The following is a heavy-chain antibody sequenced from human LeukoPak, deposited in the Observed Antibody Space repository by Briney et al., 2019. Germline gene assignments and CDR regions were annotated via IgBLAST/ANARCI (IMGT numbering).Heavy chain of an antibody. J-gene: IGHJ6*02. D-gene: IGHD3-10*01. V-gene: IGHV3-23*01. CDR1: GFTFSTYA. CDR3: ARAGYYGSGSYIYYYGMDV. Sequence: GGSLRLSCAASGFTFSTYAMSWVRQTPGKGLEWVSGISDSSGTTYYADSVKGRFTISRDNAKNSLYLQMNSLRAEDTAVYYCARAGYYGSGSYIYYYGMDVWGQGTTVTVSS. CDR2: ISDSSGTT.